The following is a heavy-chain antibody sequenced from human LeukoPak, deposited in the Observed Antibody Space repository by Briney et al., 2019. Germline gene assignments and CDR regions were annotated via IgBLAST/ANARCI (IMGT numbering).Heavy chain of an antibody. CDR1: GYTLTNYY. CDR2: INPSGGST. V-gene: IGHV1-46*01. CDR3: ARGIPPAKNYYDSSGSRVFDY. Sequence: AASVKVSCKASGYTLTNYYMHWVRQAPGQGLEWMGIINPSGGSTDYVQKFQGRVTMTRDTSTSTVYMELSSLRSEDTAVYYCARGIPPAKNYYDSSGSRVFDYWGQGTLVTVSP. D-gene: IGHD3-22*01. J-gene: IGHJ4*02.